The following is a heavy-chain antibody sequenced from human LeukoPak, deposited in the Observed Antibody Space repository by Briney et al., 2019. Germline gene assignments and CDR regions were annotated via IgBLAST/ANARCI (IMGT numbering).Heavy chain of an antibody. J-gene: IGHJ4*02. CDR3: AREIRRITIFGVVSRRFDY. Sequence: PSETLSLTCTVSGGSISSCYGSWFRQPPEKGLEGFGYIYYVGSTNYNPSLKSRVTISVDTSKNQFSLKLSSVTAADTAVYYCAREIRRITIFGVVSRRFDYWGQGTLVTVSS. CDR1: GGSISSCY. CDR2: IYYVGST. D-gene: IGHD3-3*01. V-gene: IGHV4-59*13.